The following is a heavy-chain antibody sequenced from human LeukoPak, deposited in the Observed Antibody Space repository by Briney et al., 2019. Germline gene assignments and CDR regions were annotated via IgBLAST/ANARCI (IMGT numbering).Heavy chain of an antibody. Sequence: ASVKVSCKASGGTFSSYAISWVRQAPGQGLEWMGGIIPIFGTANYAQKFQGRVTITADESTSTAYMELSSLRSEDTAVYYCAESITIFRVVLDSWFDPWGQGTLVTVSS. D-gene: IGHD3-3*01. J-gene: IGHJ5*02. V-gene: IGHV1-69*13. CDR1: GGTFSSYA. CDR2: IIPIFGTA. CDR3: AESITIFRVVLDSWFDP.